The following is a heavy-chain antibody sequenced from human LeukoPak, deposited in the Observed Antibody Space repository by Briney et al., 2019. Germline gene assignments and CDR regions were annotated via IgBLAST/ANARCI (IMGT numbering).Heavy chain of an antibody. CDR3: AREGIAAAGDYYYYMDV. Sequence: SQTLSLTCTVSGGSFSSGGYYWSWLPPHPGKGLEWFVNIYCSGSTYDHPSLKRRVTISVDTSKNQVSLKLSSVTAADTAVYYCAREGIAAAGDYYYYMDVWGKGTTVTVSS. CDR1: GGSFSSGGYY. J-gene: IGHJ6*03. D-gene: IGHD6-13*01. V-gene: IGHV4-31*03. CDR2: IYCSGST.